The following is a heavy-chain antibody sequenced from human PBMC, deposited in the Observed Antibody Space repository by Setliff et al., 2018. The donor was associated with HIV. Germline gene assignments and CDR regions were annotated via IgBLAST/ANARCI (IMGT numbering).Heavy chain of an antibody. V-gene: IGHV3-74*01. CDR1: GSSFSDFW. D-gene: IGHD1-1*01. CDR3: TRAAGWNSVRTTHNDN. Sequence: GGSLRLSCAASGSSFSDFWMHWVRQAPGKGLVWVSRINGDGTDTIYADSVKGRFSMSRDNAKNTLYLQMNSLRAEDTAVYYCTRAAGWNSVRTTHNDNWGQGTQVTVSS. CDR2: INGDGTDT. J-gene: IGHJ4*02.